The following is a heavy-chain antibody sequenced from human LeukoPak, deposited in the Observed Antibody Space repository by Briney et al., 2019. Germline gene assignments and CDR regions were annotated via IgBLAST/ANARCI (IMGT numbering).Heavy chain of an antibody. Sequence: SETLSLTCTVSGGSISSYYWSWIRQPPGKGLEWNGYIYYSGSTNYNPSLKSRVTISVDTSKNQFSLKLSSVTAADTAVYYCARRSITMIGGMDVWGQGTTVTVSS. D-gene: IGHD3-22*01. CDR3: ARRSITMIGGMDV. J-gene: IGHJ6*02. V-gene: IGHV4-59*08. CDR2: IYYSGST. CDR1: GGSISSYY.